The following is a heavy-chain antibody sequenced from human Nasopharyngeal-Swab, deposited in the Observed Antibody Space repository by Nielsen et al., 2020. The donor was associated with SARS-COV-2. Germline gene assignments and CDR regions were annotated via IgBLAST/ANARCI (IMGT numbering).Heavy chain of an antibody. CDR2: FYSGGST. V-gene: IGHV3-66*01. CDR3: ARGRQWAAAGDDALDI. J-gene: IGHJ3*02. Sequence: GGFLRLSCAASGFTVSSNYMNWVRQAPGKGLEWVSVFYSGGSTYHADSVKGRFTISRDNSKNTLYLQMNSLRAEDTAIYYCARGRQWAAAGDDALDIWGQGTMVTVSS. CDR1: GFTVSSNY. D-gene: IGHD6-13*01.